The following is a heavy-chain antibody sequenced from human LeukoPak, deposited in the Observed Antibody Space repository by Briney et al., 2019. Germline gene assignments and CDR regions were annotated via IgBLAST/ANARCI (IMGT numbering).Heavy chain of an antibody. CDR2: INHSGST. CDR3: ARPRYGSGSLDS. CDR1: GGSFSGHY. D-gene: IGHD3-10*01. V-gene: IGHV4-34*01. Sequence: SKTLSLTCAVYGGSFSGHYWTWIRQPPGKGLEWIGEINHSGSTTYNPSLNNRVTISVDTSKNQFSLKMSSVTAADTAVYYCARPRYGSGSLDSWGQGTLVTVSS. J-gene: IGHJ4*02.